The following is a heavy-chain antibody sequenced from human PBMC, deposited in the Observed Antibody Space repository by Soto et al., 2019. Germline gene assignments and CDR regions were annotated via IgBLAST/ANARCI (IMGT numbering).Heavy chain of an antibody. CDR1: GGTFSSYA. CDR2: IIPIFGTA. Sequence: ASVKVSCKASGGTFSSYAISWVRQAPGQGLEWMGGIIPIFGTANYAQKFQGRVTITADESTSTAYMELSSLRSEDTAVYYCASRPRRYYYDSSGYRIVSAFDIWGQGTMVTVSS. J-gene: IGHJ3*02. D-gene: IGHD3-22*01. V-gene: IGHV1-69*13. CDR3: ASRPRRYYYDSSGYRIVSAFDI.